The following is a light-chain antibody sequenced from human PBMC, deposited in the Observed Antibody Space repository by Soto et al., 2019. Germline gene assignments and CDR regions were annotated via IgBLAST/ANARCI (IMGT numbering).Light chain of an antibody. CDR2: DAS. CDR3: QQRSNWPPT. Sequence: IVLTQSPATLSLSPGEGATISCKASQSVSSYLAWYQQKPGQAPRLLIYDASNRATGIPARFSGSGSGTEFTLTISSLQPEDFAVYYCQQRSNWPPTFGQGTRLEI. J-gene: IGKJ5*01. CDR1: QSVSSY. V-gene: IGKV3-11*01.